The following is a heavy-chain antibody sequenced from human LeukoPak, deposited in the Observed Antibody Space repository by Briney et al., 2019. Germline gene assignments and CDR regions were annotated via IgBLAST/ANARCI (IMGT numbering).Heavy chain of an antibody. D-gene: IGHD4-17*01. CDR1: GFTFSSYS. J-gene: IGHJ5*02. CDR3: ARDNYGDNWFDP. Sequence: AGSLRLSCAASGFTFSSYSMNWVRQAPGKGLEWVSSISSSSSYIYYADSVKGRFTISRDNAKNSLYLQMNSLRAEDTAVYYCARDNYGDNWFDPWGQGTLVTVSS. V-gene: IGHV3-21*01. CDR2: ISSSSSYI.